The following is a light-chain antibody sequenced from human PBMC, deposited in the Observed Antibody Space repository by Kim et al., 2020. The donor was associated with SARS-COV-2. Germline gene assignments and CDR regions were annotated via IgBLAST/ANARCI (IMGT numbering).Light chain of an antibody. J-gene: IGKJ1*01. CDR2: TAS. V-gene: IGKV1-5*03. CDR3: QQHNTAPWT. Sequence: ASVGDRVTISCRASQAISSSFAWYQQKAGKAPKLLIYTASSVERGVPSRFSGSGSGTEFTLTISSLQPDDFATYYCQQHNTAPWTFGQGTKVDIK. CDR1: QAISSS.